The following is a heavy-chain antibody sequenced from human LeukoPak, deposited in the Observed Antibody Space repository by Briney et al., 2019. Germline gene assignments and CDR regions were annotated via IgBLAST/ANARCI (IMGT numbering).Heavy chain of an antibody. V-gene: IGHV3-21*01. CDR1: GFMFSDYT. Sequence: AGSLRLSCAASGFMFSDYTMNWVRQAPGKGLEWVSSITGTSGFIYYADSVKGRFTISRDNAKNSLYLQMDSLRTEDTAVYYCARAVYVYYAMDVWGQGTTVTVSS. CDR2: ITGTSGFI. CDR3: ARAVYVYYAMDV. J-gene: IGHJ6*02. D-gene: IGHD5/OR15-5a*01.